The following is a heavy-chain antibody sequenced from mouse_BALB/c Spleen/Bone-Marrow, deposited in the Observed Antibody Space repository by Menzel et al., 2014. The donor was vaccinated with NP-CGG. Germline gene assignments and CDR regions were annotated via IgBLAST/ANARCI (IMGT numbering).Heavy chain of an antibody. V-gene: IGHV4-1*02. J-gene: IGHJ2*01. D-gene: IGHD2-1*01. CDR1: GFDFSRYW. CDR2: INPVSSTI. Sequence: EVQGVESGGGLVQPGGSLKLSCAASGFDFSRYWMSWVRQAPGKGLEWIGEINPVSSTINYTPSLKDKFIISRDNAKNTLYLQMSKVRSEDTALYYCARQGYYGKGDYWGQGTTLTVSS. CDR3: ARQGYYGKGDY.